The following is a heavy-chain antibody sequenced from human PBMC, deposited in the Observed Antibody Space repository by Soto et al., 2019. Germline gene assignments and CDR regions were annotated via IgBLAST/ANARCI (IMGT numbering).Heavy chain of an antibody. J-gene: IGHJ4*02. CDR1: GGSFSGYS. D-gene: IGHD1-26*01. CDR3: ARGLFSENYYSGGWYYFDS. Sequence: LSLTCAVYGGSFSGYSWTWIRQSPGKGLEWIGQINHSGSTNSNPSLKSRVTISLVTSKNQFSLELTSVTAADTAVYYCARGLFSENYYSGGWYYFDSWGQGTLVTVS. CDR2: INHSGST. V-gene: IGHV4-34*01.